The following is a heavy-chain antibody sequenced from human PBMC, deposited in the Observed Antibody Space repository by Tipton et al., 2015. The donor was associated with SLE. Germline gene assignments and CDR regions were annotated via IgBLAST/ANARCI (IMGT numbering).Heavy chain of an antibody. J-gene: IGHJ4*02. CDR1: GGSISSYY. CDR2: IYYSGST. V-gene: IGHV4-59*01. D-gene: IGHD3-10*01. CDR3: ARDSYGSGSYYFDY. Sequence: GLVKPSETLSLTCTVSGGSISSYYWSWIRQPPGKGLEWIGYIYYSGSTNYNPSLKSRVTISVDTSKNQFSLKLSSVTAADTAVYYCARDSYGSGSYYFDYWGQGTLVTVSS.